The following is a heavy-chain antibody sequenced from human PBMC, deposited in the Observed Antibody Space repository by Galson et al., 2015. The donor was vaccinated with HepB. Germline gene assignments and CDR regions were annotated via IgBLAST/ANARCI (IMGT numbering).Heavy chain of an antibody. D-gene: IGHD1-7*01. CDR3: ARGVRNYLYSDN. Sequence: SVKVSCKAFGYTFSSYDVTWVRQASGQGLEWTGWMNPNSGNTGYAPEFQDRVTMTGDTSMSTAYMELSSLRSEDTAVYYCARGVRNYLYSDNWGQGTLVTVSS. J-gene: IGHJ4*02. V-gene: IGHV1-8*01. CDR2: MNPNSGNT. CDR1: GYTFSSYD.